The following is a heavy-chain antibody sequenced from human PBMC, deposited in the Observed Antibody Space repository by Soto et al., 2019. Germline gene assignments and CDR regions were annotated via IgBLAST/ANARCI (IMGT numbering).Heavy chain of an antibody. Sequence: SGGSLRLSCAASGFTFSSCAMHWVRQAPGKGLEWVAVISYDGSNKYYADSVKGRFTISRDNSKNTLYLQMNSLRAEDTAVYYCARDLSWGSNWYYYMDVWGKGTTVTVSS. D-gene: IGHD7-27*01. J-gene: IGHJ6*03. CDR1: GFTFSSCA. CDR3: ARDLSWGSNWYYYMDV. V-gene: IGHV3-30-3*01. CDR2: ISYDGSNK.